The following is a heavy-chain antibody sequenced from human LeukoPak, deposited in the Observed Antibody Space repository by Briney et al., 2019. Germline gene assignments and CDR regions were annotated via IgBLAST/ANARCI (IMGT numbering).Heavy chain of an antibody. V-gene: IGHV4-39*01. Sequence: SETLSLTCNVSGGSISTTNYYWGGIRQPPGKGLEWLGNTHYSGSTYYNPSLQSRVTLSVDTSKNLFSLKLTSVTATDTAVYYCARTYPDCDYWGQGTLVTVSS. CDR3: ARTYPDCDY. CDR1: GGSISTTNYY. D-gene: IGHD2-21*02. CDR2: THYSGST. J-gene: IGHJ4*02.